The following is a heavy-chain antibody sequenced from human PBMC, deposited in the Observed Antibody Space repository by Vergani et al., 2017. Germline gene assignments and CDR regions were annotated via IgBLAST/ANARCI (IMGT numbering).Heavy chain of an antibody. CDR3: AREWNYYNSTGFGPGGSFD. D-gene: IGHD3-22*01. CDR2: VIPHLEIT. Sequence: VQLLESGGDLVQPGGSLRLFCAASGFTFIMHAMSWVRQAPGQGLEWVGRVIPHLEITTLAQHLQGRVIITADKSTDTAYMELISLRPEDTAVYYCAREWNYYNSTGFGPGGSFDWGPGTLVTVSS. J-gene: IGHJ4*02. CDR1: GFTFIMHA. V-gene: IGHV1-69*09.